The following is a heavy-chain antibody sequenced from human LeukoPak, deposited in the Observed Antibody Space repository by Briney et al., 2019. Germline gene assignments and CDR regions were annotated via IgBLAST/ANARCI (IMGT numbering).Heavy chain of an antibody. V-gene: IGHV4-4*07. CDR3: ARGRDV. CDR1: GDSISGYY. J-gene: IGHJ6*04. Sequence: SETLSLTCTVSGDSISGYYWSWIRQPAGKGLEWIGRIYASGSTNYNPSLRSRVTMSVDTSKSQFSLKLSSVTAADTAVYYCARGRDVWGKGTTVTVSS. CDR2: IYASGST.